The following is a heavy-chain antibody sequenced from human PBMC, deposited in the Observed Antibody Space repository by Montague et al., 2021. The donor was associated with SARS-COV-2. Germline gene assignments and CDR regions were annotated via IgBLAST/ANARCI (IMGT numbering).Heavy chain of an antibody. V-gene: IGHV4-31*03. CDR3: ARTVLYSGYDYSWFDP. J-gene: IGHJ5*02. Sequence: TLSLTCTVSGGSISSGGYCWNWIRQYPGKGLEWIGYIYNSGTTSYSPSLRSRATISIDTSKNLFSLKPTSVTAADTAVYYCARTVLYSGYDYSWFDPWGQGTPVTVSS. D-gene: IGHD5-12*01. CDR1: GGSISSGGYC. CDR2: IYNSGTT.